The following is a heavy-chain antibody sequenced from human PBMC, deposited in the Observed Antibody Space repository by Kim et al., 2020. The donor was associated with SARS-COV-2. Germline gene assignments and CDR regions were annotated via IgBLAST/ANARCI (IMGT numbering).Heavy chain of an antibody. Sequence: TNYTQKRRDSGTMTTDTSTSTAYLELRSLRSDDTAVYYCARVGRTYYFDYWGQGTLVTVSS. CDR3: ARVGRTYYFDY. J-gene: IGHJ4*02. D-gene: IGHD3-16*01. V-gene: IGHV1-18*01. CDR2: T.